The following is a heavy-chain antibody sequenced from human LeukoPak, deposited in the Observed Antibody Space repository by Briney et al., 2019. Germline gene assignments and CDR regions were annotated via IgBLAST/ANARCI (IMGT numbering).Heavy chain of an antibody. Sequence: GGSLRLSCAASGFTVSSNYMSWVRQAPGKGLEWVSVIYSGGSTYYADSVKGRFTISRDNSKNTLYLQMNSLRAEDTAVYYCARDYAMVRGVTDYYYYGMDVWGQGTTVTVSS. D-gene: IGHD3-10*01. J-gene: IGHJ6*02. V-gene: IGHV3-66*01. CDR2: IYSGGST. CDR1: GFTVSSNY. CDR3: ARDYAMVRGVTDYYYYGMDV.